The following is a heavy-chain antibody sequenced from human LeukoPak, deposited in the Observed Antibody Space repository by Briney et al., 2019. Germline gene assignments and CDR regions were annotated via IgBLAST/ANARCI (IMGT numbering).Heavy chain of an antibody. V-gene: IGHV3-43*02. CDR2: ISGDGDSI. D-gene: IGHD1-26*01. J-gene: IGHJ5*02. CDR1: GFTLDDYA. Sequence: GGSLRLSCVVSGFTLDDYALHWGRQAPRKRLEWISRISGDGDSIHYADSVKGRFTISRDNSKNSLYLQMSSLRAEDTALYYCAKGVRSGTYYNCFDPWGQGTLVTVSS. CDR3: AKGVRSGTYYNCFDP.